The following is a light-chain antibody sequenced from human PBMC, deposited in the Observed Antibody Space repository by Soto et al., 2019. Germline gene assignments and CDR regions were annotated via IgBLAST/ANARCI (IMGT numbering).Light chain of an antibody. CDR1: QSVDNY. CDR3: QQTYSIPWT. CDR2: VAS. Sequence: IPMTQSPSSLSAFVGDRLTITCRASQSVDNYLNWYQHKPGKAPKLLISVASTLQTGVPSRFSGSGSGTDFTLTISSLQPEDFATYYCQQTYSIPWTFGQGTKVDIK. J-gene: IGKJ1*01. V-gene: IGKV1-39*01.